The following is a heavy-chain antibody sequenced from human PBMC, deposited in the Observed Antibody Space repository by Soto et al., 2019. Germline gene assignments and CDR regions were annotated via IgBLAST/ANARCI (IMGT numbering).Heavy chain of an antibody. CDR1: GFTFSNYW. D-gene: IGHD3-3*01. Sequence: EVQLVESGGGLVQPGGSLRLSCAASGFTFSNYWIHWVRQAPGKGLVWVSRIKGDGISTNYADSVKGRFTISRDNAKNTVYLQLNTLGDDDTALYFCARGAFGAYYFDYWGQGTMLTVSS. CDR2: IKGDGIST. J-gene: IGHJ4*02. CDR3: ARGAFGAYYFDY. V-gene: IGHV3-74*01.